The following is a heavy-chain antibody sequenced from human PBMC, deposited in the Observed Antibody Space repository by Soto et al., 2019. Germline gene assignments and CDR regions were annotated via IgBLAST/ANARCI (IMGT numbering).Heavy chain of an antibody. J-gene: IGHJ4*02. CDR3: TRSPRSSPDFDF. D-gene: IGHD6-13*01. Sequence: GESLEISCQCSGCTFSNFWIGWVRQLPGQGLEWMGIIYPGDHETRYSPSFLGKVTISAETSINTAYLQWSSLEASDSAFYFCTRSPRSSPDFDFWGQGALVTVSS. V-gene: IGHV5-51*01. CDR2: IYPGDHET. CDR1: GCTFSNFW.